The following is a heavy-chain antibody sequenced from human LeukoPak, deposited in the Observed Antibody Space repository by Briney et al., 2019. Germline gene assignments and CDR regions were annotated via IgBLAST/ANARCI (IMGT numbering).Heavy chain of an antibody. CDR1: GDSVSSNSAA. Sequence: SQTLSLTCAMSGDSVSSNSAAWNWIRQSPSRGLEWLGRTYYRSKWYNDYAVSVKSRITINPDTSKNQFSLQLNSVTPEDTAVYYCAREVRGYCSGGSCYGYKYNWFDPWGQGTLVTVSS. D-gene: IGHD2-15*01. CDR2: TYYRSKWYN. V-gene: IGHV6-1*01. CDR3: AREVRGYCSGGSCYGYKYNWFDP. J-gene: IGHJ5*02.